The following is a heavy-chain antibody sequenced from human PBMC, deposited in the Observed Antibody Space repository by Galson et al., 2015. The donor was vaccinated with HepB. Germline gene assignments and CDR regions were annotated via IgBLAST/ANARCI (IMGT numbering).Heavy chain of an antibody. CDR3: ARLYRDGFDV. D-gene: IGHD2-2*02. CDR2: ISGYNGDA. V-gene: IGHV1-18*01. Sequence: SVKVSCKASGYTFSSSYGITWVRRAPGQGLECLGWISGYNGDAYYAQKFQGRVTMTTDTSTGAAYMDLRSLRSDDTAVYYCARLYRDGFDVWGQGTMVTVSS. CDR1: GYTFSSSYG. J-gene: IGHJ3*01.